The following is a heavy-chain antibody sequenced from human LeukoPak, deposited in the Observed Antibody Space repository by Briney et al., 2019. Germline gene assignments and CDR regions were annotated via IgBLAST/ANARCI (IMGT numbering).Heavy chain of an antibody. CDR1: GGSISSGGYY. CDR2: IYYSGST. Sequence: SQTLSLTCTVSGGSISSGGYYWSWIRQHPGKGLEWIGYIYYSGSTYYNPSLKSRVTISVDTSKNQFSLKLSSVTAADTAVYYCARGPYGYNPFDYWGQGTLVTVSS. J-gene: IGHJ4*02. D-gene: IGHD5-24*01. V-gene: IGHV4-31*03. CDR3: ARGPYGYNPFDY.